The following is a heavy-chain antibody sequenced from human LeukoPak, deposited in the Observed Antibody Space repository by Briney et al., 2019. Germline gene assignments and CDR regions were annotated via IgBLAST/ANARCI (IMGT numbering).Heavy chain of an antibody. Sequence: ASETLSLTCAVYGGSFSGYYWSWIRQPPGKGLEWIGEINHSGGTNYNPSLKSRVTISVDTSKNQFSLKLSSVTAADTAVYYCARDRGGYSYGPTMDAFDIWGQGTMVTVSS. CDR1: GGSFSGYY. CDR2: INHSGGT. J-gene: IGHJ3*02. D-gene: IGHD5-18*01. CDR3: ARDRGGYSYGPTMDAFDI. V-gene: IGHV4-34*01.